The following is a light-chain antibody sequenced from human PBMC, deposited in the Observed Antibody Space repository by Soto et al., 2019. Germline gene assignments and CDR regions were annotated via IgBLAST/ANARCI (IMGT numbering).Light chain of an antibody. Sequence: DIQLTQSPSSLSASVGDRVTLSCRASQSISSYLHWYQQKPGKAPKLLIYGASSLQSGVPSRFSGIGSGTDFTLTISSLQPEDFATYYCQQSYSTPHTFGQGTRLEIK. V-gene: IGKV1-39*01. J-gene: IGKJ5*01. CDR1: QSISSY. CDR2: GAS. CDR3: QQSYSTPHT.